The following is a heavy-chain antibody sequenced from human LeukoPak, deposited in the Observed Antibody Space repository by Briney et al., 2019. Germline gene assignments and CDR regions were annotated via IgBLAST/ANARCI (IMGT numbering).Heavy chain of an antibody. Sequence: GGSLRLSCVVSGFNFSNCWMNWVRQAPGKGLEWVANIKHDGSEKYYVDSVKGRFSISRDNAKKSLYLQMNSLRAEDTAVYYCARALSHCLDYWGQGTLVTVSS. CDR3: ARALSHCLDY. CDR2: IKHDGSEK. D-gene: IGHD3-16*01. J-gene: IGHJ4*02. CDR1: GFNFSNCW. V-gene: IGHV3-7*01.